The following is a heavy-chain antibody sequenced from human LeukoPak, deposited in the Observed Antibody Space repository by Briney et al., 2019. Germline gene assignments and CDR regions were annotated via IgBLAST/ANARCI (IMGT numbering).Heavy chain of an antibody. J-gene: IGHJ1*01. CDR1: GFTFSSYV. V-gene: IGHV3-33*01. CDR3: ARGPIVAVVGPTSFQH. CDR2: IWNDGGNE. Sequence: GGSLRLSCEASGFTFSSYVMHWVRQAPGKGLEWVAAIWNDGGNEYYADSVKGRFTISRDNSKKMLYLQMNSLRAEDTAVYYCARGPIVAVVGPTSFQHWGQGTLVTVSS. D-gene: IGHD1-26*01.